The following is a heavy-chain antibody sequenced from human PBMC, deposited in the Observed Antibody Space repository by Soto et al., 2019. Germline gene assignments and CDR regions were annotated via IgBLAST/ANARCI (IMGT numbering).Heavy chain of an antibody. D-gene: IGHD3-22*01. Sequence: EVQLVESGGGLIQPGGSLRLSCAASGFTFSSYEMNWVRQAPGKGLEWVSCISSSGSKIYYADSVKGQFTISRDNAKNSLHLQMNSLRAEDTAVYYCARVGSPYDKSGDYDYWGQGTLVTVSS. V-gene: IGHV3-48*03. CDR2: ISSSGSKI. CDR3: ARVGSPYDKSGDYDY. CDR1: GFTFSSYE. J-gene: IGHJ4*02.